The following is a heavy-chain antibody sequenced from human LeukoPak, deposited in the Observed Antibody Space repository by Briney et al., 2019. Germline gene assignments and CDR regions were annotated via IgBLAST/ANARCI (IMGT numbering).Heavy chain of an antibody. CDR1: GFTFSTSA. D-gene: IGHD1-14*01. V-gene: IGHV3-21*01. J-gene: IGHJ5*01. Sequence: GGSLRLSCAASGFTFSTSAMSWFRQAPGKGLEWVSSISSNSNDIYYADSVKGRFTISRDNAENSLFLQLDSLRAEDTAVYYCARIPTTAHSPNWLYTWGHGRLVTAS. CDR3: ARIPTTAHSPNWLYT. CDR2: ISSNSNDI.